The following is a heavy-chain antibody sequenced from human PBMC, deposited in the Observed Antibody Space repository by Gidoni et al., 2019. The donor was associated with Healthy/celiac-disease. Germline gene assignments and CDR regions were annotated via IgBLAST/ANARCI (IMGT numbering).Heavy chain of an antibody. CDR1: GGSISSSNW. CDR2: IYHSGST. Sequence: QVQLQESGPGLVKPSGTLSLTCAVSGGSISSSNWWSWVRQPPGKGLEWIGEIYHSGSTNYNPSLKSRVTISVDKSKNQFSLKLSSVTAADTAVYYCARDQAPYQLPHSRAYGMDVWGQGTTVTVSS. V-gene: IGHV4-4*02. CDR3: ARDQAPYQLPHSRAYGMDV. D-gene: IGHD2-2*01. J-gene: IGHJ6*02.